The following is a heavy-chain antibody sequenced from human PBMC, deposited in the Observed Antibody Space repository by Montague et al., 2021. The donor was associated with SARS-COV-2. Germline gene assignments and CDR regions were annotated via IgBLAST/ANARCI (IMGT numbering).Heavy chain of an antibody. CDR1: GGSISSSSYY. V-gene: IGHV4-39*01. J-gene: IGHJ3*02. Sequence: SETLSLTCTVSGGSISSSSYYWGWIRQPPGKGLEWIGSIYYSVSTYYNPSLKSRVTISVDTSKNQFSLKLSSVTAADTAVYYCASPTYYYDSSGSDAFDIWGQGTMVTVSS. CDR3: ASPTYYYDSSGSDAFDI. D-gene: IGHD3-22*01. CDR2: IYYSVST.